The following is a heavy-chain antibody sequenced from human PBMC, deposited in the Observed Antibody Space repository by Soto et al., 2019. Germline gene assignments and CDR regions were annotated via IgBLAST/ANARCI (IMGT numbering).Heavy chain of an antibody. J-gene: IGHJ4*02. CDR1: GYSFDSYA. Sequence: ASVKVSCKASGYSFDSYAIHWVRQAPGQRLEWMGWINVGNANTRYSQNFQDRVTITRDTSASTAYMELSSLRSEDTALYYCARERPTEATFSFDYWGQGTQVTVSS. D-gene: IGHD4-17*01. V-gene: IGHV1-3*01. CDR2: INVGNANT. CDR3: ARERPTEATFSFDY.